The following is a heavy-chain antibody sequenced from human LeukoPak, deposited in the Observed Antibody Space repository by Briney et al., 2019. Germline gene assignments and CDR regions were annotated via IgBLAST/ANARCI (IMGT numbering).Heavy chain of an antibody. CDR1: DGSISSGDYY. J-gene: IGHJ4*02. Sequence: SETLSLTCTVSDGSISSGDYYWSWIRQPPGKGLEWIGYIYYSGSTYYNPSLKSRVTISVDTSKNQFSLKLSSVTAADTAVYYCARARYYYDSSGMPFDYWGQGTLVTVSS. V-gene: IGHV4-30-4*01. CDR3: ARARYYYDSSGMPFDY. D-gene: IGHD3-22*01. CDR2: IYYSGST.